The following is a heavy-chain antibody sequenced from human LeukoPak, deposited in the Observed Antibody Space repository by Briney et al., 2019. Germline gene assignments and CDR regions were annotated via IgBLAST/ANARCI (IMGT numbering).Heavy chain of an antibody. Sequence: PSETLSLTCTVSGGSISSYYWSWIRQPPGKGLEWMGEINHSGSTHYNPSLKTRVTISVDTSKNQFSLKLSSVTAADTAVYYCATTSGWPVDAFDIWGQGTMVTVSS. D-gene: IGHD6-19*01. J-gene: IGHJ3*02. V-gene: IGHV4-34*01. CDR1: GGSISSYY. CDR3: ATTSGWPVDAFDI. CDR2: INHSGST.